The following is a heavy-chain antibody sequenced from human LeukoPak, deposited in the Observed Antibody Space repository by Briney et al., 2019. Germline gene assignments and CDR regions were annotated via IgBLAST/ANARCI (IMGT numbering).Heavy chain of an antibody. CDR2: FTGSAGNI. V-gene: IGHV3-23*01. CDR1: GFTFSSHA. J-gene: IGHJ5*02. Sequence: GGSLTLSCAASGFTFSSHALSWVRQAPGKGLEWVSSFTGSAGNIHYADSVKGRFTLSRDSSKETMYLQMNSLRVDDTAMYFCAAGGGNTFNPWGQGILVTVSS. D-gene: IGHD1-14*01. CDR3: AAGGGNTFNP.